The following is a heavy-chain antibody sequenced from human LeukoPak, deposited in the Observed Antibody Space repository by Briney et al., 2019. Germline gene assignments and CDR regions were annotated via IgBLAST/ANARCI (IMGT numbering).Heavy chain of an antibody. CDR1: GGSISSYY. D-gene: IGHD2-15*01. Sequence: SEALSLTCTVSGGSISSYYWSWIRQPPGKGLERIGYIYYSGSTNYNPSLKSRVTISVDTSKNQFSLKLSSVTAADTAVYYCARFNRYCSGGSCYSPAFDIWGQGTMVTVSS. J-gene: IGHJ3*02. CDR2: IYYSGST. CDR3: ARFNRYCSGGSCYSPAFDI. V-gene: IGHV4-59*08.